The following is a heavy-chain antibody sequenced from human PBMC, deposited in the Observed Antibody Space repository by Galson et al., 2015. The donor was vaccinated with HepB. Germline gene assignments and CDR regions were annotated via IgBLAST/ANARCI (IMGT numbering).Heavy chain of an antibody. CDR1: GFTFSSYG. V-gene: IGHV3-33*01. J-gene: IGHJ4*02. Sequence: SLRLSCAASGFTFSSYGMHWVRQAPGKGLEWVAVIWYDGSNKYYADSVKGRFTISRDNSKNTLYLQMNSLRAEDTAVYYCAREDRTRGYYFDYWGQGTLVTVSS. CDR3: AREDRTRGYYFDY. CDR2: IWYDGSNK. D-gene: IGHD1/OR15-1a*01.